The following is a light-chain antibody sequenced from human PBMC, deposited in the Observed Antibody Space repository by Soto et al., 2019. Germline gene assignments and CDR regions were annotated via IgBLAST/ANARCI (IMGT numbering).Light chain of an antibody. CDR3: QQYVTSPFT. V-gene: IGKV3-20*01. J-gene: IGKJ2*01. CDR2: DGS. CDR1: QSLTNNY. Sequence: EIVLTQSPGTLSLSPGDTATLSCRASQSLTNNYLAWYQQKPGQPPRLLIYDGSTRATGIPDRFSGSGSGTDFTLTISRLEPEVCAVYYCQQYVTSPFTFGQGTKLEI.